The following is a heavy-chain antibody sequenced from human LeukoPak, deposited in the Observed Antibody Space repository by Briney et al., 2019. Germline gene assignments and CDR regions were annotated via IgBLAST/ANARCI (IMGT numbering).Heavy chain of an antibody. CDR2: IKEDGSET. D-gene: IGHD2-21*01. Sequence: AGGSLRLSCAASGFTLRSHWMSWVRQAPGKGLEWVANIKEDGSETSYVDSVKGRFTFSRDNAKNSLYLQMNSPRAEDTAVYYCARGPSYCGGDCYYYFDSWGQGTLVTVSS. CDR3: ARGPSYCGGDCYYYFDS. J-gene: IGHJ4*02. V-gene: IGHV3-7*04. CDR1: GFTLRSHW.